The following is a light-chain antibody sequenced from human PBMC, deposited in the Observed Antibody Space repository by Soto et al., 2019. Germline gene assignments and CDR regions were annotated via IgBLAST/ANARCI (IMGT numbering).Light chain of an antibody. CDR3: QERLT. CDR1: QSVRTY. CDR2: DAS. V-gene: IGKV3-11*01. Sequence: EIVLTQSPATLSLSPGERATLSCRASQSVRTYLAWYQQKPGQAPRLLIYDASNRATGIPARFSGSGSGTDFTLTISSLEPEDLAVYYCQERLTFGPGTKVDIK. J-gene: IGKJ3*01.